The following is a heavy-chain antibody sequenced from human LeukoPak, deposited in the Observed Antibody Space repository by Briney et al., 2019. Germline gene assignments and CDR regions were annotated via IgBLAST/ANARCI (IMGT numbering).Heavy chain of an antibody. V-gene: IGHV3-48*01. CDR2: ISSSSSTI. J-gene: IGHJ3*02. CDR1: GFTFSSYS. Sequence: GGSLRLSCAASGFTFSSYSMNWVRQAPGKGLEWVSYISSSSSTIYYADSVKGRFTISRDNAKNSLYLQMNSLRAEDTAVYYCARDRSTVVTPAFDIWGQGTMVTVSS. CDR3: ARDRSTVVTPAFDI. D-gene: IGHD4-23*01.